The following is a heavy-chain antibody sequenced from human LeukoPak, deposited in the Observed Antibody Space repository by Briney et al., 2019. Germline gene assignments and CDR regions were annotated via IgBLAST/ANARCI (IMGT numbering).Heavy chain of an antibody. CDR1: GFTFSSYS. J-gene: IGHJ4*02. CDR3: ARDPTYSGSYSYYFDY. CDR2: ISSSSSYI. Sequence: GGSLRLSCAASGFTFSSYSMNWVRQAPGKGLEWVSSISSSSSYIYYADSVKGRFTISRDNAKNSLYLQMNSLRAEDTAVYYCARDPTYSGSYSYYFDYWGQGTLVAVSS. V-gene: IGHV3-21*01. D-gene: IGHD1-26*01.